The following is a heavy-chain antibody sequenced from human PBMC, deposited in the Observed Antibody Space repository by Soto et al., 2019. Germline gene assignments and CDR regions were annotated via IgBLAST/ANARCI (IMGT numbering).Heavy chain of an antibody. CDR3: AMPAPLIVVVPAASSSSSPWEYGIDV. J-gene: IGHJ6*02. CDR1: GGTFSSYA. Sequence: QVQLVQSWAEVKKPGSSVKVSCKASGGTFSSYAISWVRQAPGQGLEWMGGIIPIFGTANYAQKFQGRVTITADESTSTAYMELSSLRSEDTAVDYCAMPAPLIVVVPAASSSSSPWEYGIDVWGQGTTVTVSS. D-gene: IGHD2-2*01. V-gene: IGHV1-69*01. CDR2: IIPIFGTA.